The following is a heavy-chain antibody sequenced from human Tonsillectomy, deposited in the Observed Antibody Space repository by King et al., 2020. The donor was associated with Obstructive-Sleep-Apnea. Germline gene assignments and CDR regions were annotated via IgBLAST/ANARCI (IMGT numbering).Heavy chain of an antibody. CDR1: CVSISNYY. D-gene: IGHD4-17*01. V-gene: IGHV4-59*08. CDR2: MFYSGDT. Sequence: VQLQESGPGLVKPSETLSLTCTFSCVSISNYYWSWIRQPPGEGQEWIGYMFYSGDTNFNPSLKSRVTISADTSKIQFSLRLSSVTAADTAVYYCARHRGVEDYGDYGDYFDYWGQGTLVTVSS. CDR3: ARHRGVEDYGDYGDYFDY. J-gene: IGHJ4*02.